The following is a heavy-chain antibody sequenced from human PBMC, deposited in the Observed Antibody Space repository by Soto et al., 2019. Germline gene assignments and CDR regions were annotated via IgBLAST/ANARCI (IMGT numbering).Heavy chain of an antibody. D-gene: IGHD3-22*01. CDR2: IYYSGST. CDR1: GGSLNSGTYY. J-gene: IGHJ4*02. Sequence: SETLSLTCTVSGGSLNSGTYYWGWVRQPPGKGLEWIGNIYYSGSTFYNPSLRSRVTISVDTSKNHFSLKLNSVTAADTAVYYCARLAEDSRYFSFYFDYWGQGTLVTVSS. CDR3: ARLAEDSRYFSFYFDY. V-gene: IGHV4-39*02.